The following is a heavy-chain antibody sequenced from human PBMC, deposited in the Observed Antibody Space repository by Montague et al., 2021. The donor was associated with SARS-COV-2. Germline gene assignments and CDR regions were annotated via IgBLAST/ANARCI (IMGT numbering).Heavy chain of an antibody. CDR2: ILYDGSNK. V-gene: IGHV3-30-3*01. CDR3: AGELLWFGEL. Sequence: SLRLSCAASGFTFSSYAMHWVRQAPGKGLEWVAVILYDGSNKYYADSVKGRFTISRDDSKNTLYLQMNSLRAEDTAVYYCAGELLWFGELWGKGTTVTVSS. CDR1: GFTFSSYA. J-gene: IGHJ6*04. D-gene: IGHD3-10*01.